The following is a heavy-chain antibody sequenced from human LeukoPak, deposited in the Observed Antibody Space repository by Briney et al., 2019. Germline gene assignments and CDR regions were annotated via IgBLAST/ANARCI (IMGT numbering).Heavy chain of an antibody. CDR3: AKDKVPVRGVTEYYFDY. V-gene: IGHV3-30*18. CDR1: GFTFSSYG. CDR2: ISYDGSNK. D-gene: IGHD3-10*01. Sequence: PGRSLRLSCAASGFTFSSYGMHWVRQAPGKGLEWVAVISYDGSNKYYADSVKGRFTISRDNSKNTLYLQMNSLRAEDTAVYYCAKDKVPVRGVTEYYFDYWGQGTLVTVSS. J-gene: IGHJ4*02.